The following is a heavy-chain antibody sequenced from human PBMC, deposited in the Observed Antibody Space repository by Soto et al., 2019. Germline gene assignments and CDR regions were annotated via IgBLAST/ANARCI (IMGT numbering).Heavy chain of an antibody. Sequence: SETLSLTCTVSGGSISSSSYYWGWIRQPPGKGLEWIGSIYYSGSTYYDPSLKSRVTISVDTSKNQFSLKLSSVTAADTAVYYCARHGDLIVATMQLAYYYYYMDVWGKGTTVTVSS. CDR3: ARHGDLIVATMQLAYYYYYMDV. J-gene: IGHJ6*03. V-gene: IGHV4-39*01. CDR2: IYYSGST. CDR1: GGSISSSSYY. D-gene: IGHD5-12*01.